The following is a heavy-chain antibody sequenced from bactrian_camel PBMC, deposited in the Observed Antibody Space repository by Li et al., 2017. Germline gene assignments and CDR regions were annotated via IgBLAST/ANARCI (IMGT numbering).Heavy chain of an antibody. D-gene: IGHD3*01. CDR1: FFILDDFD. Sequence: VELVESGGGSVQTGGSLRLSCKLSFFILDDFDMMWYRQIPGNECKLVASISGDGSTYYTDAVKGRFTISHDDAKNSVDLHLNRLKPEDTARYYCAADEHTCDCDSNSWCYRRGQGTQVTVS. J-gene: IGHJ4*01. V-gene: IGHV3S53*01. CDR2: ISGDGST. CDR3: AADEHTCDCDSNSWCYR.